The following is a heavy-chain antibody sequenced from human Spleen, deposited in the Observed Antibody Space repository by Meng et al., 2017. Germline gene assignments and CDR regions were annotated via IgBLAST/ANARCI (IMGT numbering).Heavy chain of an antibody. V-gene: IGHV1-18*01. Sequence: ASVKVSCKASGYTCTSYGISGLRQAPGQGLEWMGWISAYKGNTNNAQKLQGRVNMPTDTSTSTANIEPSDLTSDDTAVYYFPGTGQLWFDYWGQGTLVTVSS. CDR1: GYTCTSYG. D-gene: IGHD5-18*01. CDR3: PGTGQLWFDY. J-gene: IGHJ4*02. CDR2: ISAYKGNT.